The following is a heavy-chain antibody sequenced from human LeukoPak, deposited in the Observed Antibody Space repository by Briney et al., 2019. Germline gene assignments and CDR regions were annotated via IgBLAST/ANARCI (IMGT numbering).Heavy chain of an antibody. V-gene: IGHV3-7*01. CDR3: AREGCSGGSCYHNWFDP. D-gene: IGHD2-15*01. CDR1: GFTFSSYW. Sequence: GGSLRLSCAASGFTFSSYWMSWVRQAPGKGLEWVANINQDGSEKYYVDSVKGRFTISRDNAKNSLYLQMNSLRAEDTAVYYCAREGCSGGSCYHNWFDPWGQGTLATVSS. J-gene: IGHJ5*02. CDR2: INQDGSEK.